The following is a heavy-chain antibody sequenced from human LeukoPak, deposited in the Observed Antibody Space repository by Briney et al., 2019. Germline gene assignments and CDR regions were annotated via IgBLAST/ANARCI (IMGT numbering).Heavy chain of an antibody. V-gene: IGHV3-23*01. J-gene: IGHJ4*02. Sequence: GGSLRLSCAASGFTFSSYAMSWVRQAPGKGLEWVSAIIGSGSSTYYADSVKGRFTISRDNSKSTLFLQMSSLRAEDTAVYYCAKDRAQQLVLDFWGQGTLVTVSS. CDR1: GFTFSSYA. CDR2: IIGSGSST. CDR3: AKDRAQQLVLDF. D-gene: IGHD6-13*01.